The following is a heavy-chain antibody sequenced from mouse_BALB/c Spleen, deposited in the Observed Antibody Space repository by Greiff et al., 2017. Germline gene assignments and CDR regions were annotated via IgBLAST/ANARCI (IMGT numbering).Heavy chain of an antibody. V-gene: IGHV5-17*02. CDR3: ARASYYYGSPYWYFDV. CDR1: GFTFSSFG. J-gene: IGHJ1*01. CDR2: ISSGSSTI. Sequence: EVHLVESGGGLVQPGGSRKLSCAASGFTFSSFGMHWVRQAPEKGLEWVAYISSGSSTIYYADTVKGRFTISRDNPKNTLFLQMTSLRSEDTATYYCARASYYYGSPYWYFDVWGAGTTVTVSS. D-gene: IGHD1-1*01.